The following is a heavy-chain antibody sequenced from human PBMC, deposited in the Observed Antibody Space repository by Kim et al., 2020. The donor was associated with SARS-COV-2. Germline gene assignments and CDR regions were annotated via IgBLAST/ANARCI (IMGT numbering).Heavy chain of an antibody. D-gene: IGHD2-15*01. CDR2: IIPIFGTA. CDR1: GGTFSSYA. Sequence: SVKVSCKASGGTFSSYAISWVRQAPGQGLEWMGGIIPIFGTANYAQKFQGRVTITADESTSTAYMELSSLRSEDTAVYYCASLGVVVAATRSVYGMDVWGQGTTVTVSS. CDR3: ASLGVVVAATRSVYGMDV. J-gene: IGHJ6*02. V-gene: IGHV1-69*13.